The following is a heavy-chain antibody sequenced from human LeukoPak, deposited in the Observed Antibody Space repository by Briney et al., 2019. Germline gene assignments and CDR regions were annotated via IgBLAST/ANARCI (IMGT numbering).Heavy chain of an antibody. CDR2: IYTSGST. CDR1: GGSISSGSYY. D-gene: IGHD1-26*01. CDR3: ARGYSGSSRAEYFQH. J-gene: IGHJ1*01. V-gene: IGHV4-61*02. Sequence: SETLSLTCTVSGGSISSGSYYWSWIRQPAGKGLEWIGRIYTSGSTNYNPSLKSRVTISVDTSKNQFSRKLSSVTAADTAVFYCARGYSGSSRAEYFQHWGQGTLVTVSS.